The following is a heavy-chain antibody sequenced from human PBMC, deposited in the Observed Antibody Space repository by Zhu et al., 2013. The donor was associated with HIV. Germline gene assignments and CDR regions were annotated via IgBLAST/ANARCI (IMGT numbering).Heavy chain of an antibody. Sequence: QVQLVQSGAEVKKPGASVNVSCKASAYSFTGYYLHWVRQAPGQGLEWVGWVNPNSGGTNYAQKFQGRVTLTRDTSLSTAYMNLSGLKSDDTAVYYCTRVVYSIGWSIRRCDHWGQGTLVTVSS. CDR1: AYSFTGYY. J-gene: IGHJ4*02. D-gene: IGHD6-19*01. V-gene: IGHV1-2*02. CDR3: TRVVYSIGWSIRRCDH. CDR2: VNPNSGGT.